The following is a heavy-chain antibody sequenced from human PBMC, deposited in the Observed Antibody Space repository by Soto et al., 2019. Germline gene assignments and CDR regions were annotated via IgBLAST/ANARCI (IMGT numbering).Heavy chain of an antibody. V-gene: IGHV4-30-2*01. CDR2: IYHSGST. J-gene: IGHJ4*02. D-gene: IGHD2-8*01. Sequence: KPSETLSLTCAVSGGSISSGGYSWSWIRQPPGKGLEWIGYIYHSGSTYYNPSLKSRVTISVDRSKNQFSLKLSSVTAADTAVYYCARGSRMVYATLFDYWGQGTLVTVSS. CDR1: GGSISSGGYS. CDR3: ARGSRMVYATLFDY.